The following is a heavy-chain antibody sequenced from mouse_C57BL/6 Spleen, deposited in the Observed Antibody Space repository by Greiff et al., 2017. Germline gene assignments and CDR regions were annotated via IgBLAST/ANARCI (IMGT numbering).Heavy chain of an antibody. Sequence: SGAELVKPGASVKISCKASGYAFSSYWMNWVKQRPGKGLEWIGQIYPGDGDTNYNGKFKGKATLTADKSSSTAYMQLSSLTSEDSAVYFCARGDGYSWYFDVWGTVTTVTVSS. J-gene: IGHJ1*03. CDR1: GYAFSSYW. CDR2: IYPGDGDT. CDR3: ARGDGYSWYFDV. V-gene: IGHV1-80*01. D-gene: IGHD2-3*01.